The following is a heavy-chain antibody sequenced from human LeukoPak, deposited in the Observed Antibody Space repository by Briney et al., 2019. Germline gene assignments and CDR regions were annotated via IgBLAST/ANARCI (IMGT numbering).Heavy chain of an antibody. CDR1: GGTFSSYA. J-gene: IGHJ4*02. D-gene: IGHD6-19*01. V-gene: IGHV1-69*04. CDR3: ARDVAWGIAVAGTSLGFDY. Sequence: GASVKVSCKASGGTFSSYAISWVRQAPGQGLEWMGRIIPIFGIANYAQKFQGRVTITADKSTSTAYMGLSSLRSEDTAVYYCARDVAWGIAVAGTSLGFDYWGQGTLVTVSS. CDR2: IIPIFGIA.